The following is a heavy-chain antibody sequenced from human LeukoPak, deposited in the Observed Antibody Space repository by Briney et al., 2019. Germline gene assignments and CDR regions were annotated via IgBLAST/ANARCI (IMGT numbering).Heavy chain of an antibody. CDR2: ISYDGSKK. D-gene: IGHD3-22*01. J-gene: IGHJ4*02. Sequence: GGSLRLSCAVSGFTFSSYAMHRVRQAPDKGLEWVVVISYDGSKKYYADSVKGRFTISRDNSKNTLYLQMNSLRAEDTAVYYCARGGYYDSSGYLDYWGQGTLVTVSS. V-gene: IGHV3-30-3*01. CDR1: GFTFSSYA. CDR3: ARGGYYDSSGYLDY.